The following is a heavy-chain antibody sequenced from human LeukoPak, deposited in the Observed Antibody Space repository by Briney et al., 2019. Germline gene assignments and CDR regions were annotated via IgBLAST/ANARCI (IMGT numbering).Heavy chain of an antibody. Sequence: PGGSLRLSCAASGVTSISYSMNWVRQALRKGLEWFSYIISSSNTIYYADSVKGRFTISRDNAKNSLYLQMNSLRDEDTAVYYCARDGTSCYFSSCYYYYYMDVWGKGTTVTVSS. CDR1: GVTSISYS. CDR3: ARDGTSCYFSSCYYYYYMDV. CDR2: IISSSNTI. D-gene: IGHD2-2*01. J-gene: IGHJ6*03. V-gene: IGHV3-48*02.